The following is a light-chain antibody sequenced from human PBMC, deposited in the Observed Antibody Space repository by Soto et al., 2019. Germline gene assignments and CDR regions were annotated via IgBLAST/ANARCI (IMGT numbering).Light chain of an antibody. J-gene: IGLJ2*01. CDR3: SSYTSSSTPV. CDR2: EVS. V-gene: IGLV2-14*01. Sequence: QSALTQPASVSGSPGQSITISCTGTSSDVGGYNYVSWYQQHPGKAPKLMIYEVSNRPSGVSNRFSGSKYGNTASLTISGLQAEDEADYYCSSYTSSSTPVLGGGTMLTVL. CDR1: SSDVGGYNY.